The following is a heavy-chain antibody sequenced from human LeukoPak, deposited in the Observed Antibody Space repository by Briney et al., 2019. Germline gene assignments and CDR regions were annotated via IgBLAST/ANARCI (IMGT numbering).Heavy chain of an antibody. CDR2: IKQDGSEK. D-gene: IGHD6-19*01. V-gene: IGHV3-7*01. CDR1: GFTFSTYW. CDR3: ATINTVAGRSYYFDY. Sequence: GGSLRLSCAASGFTFSTYWMSWIRQAPGKGLEWVANIKQDGSEKYYVGSVKGRFTISRDNAKNSLYLQMNSLRAEDTAVYYCATINTVAGRSYYFDYRGQGTLVTVSS. J-gene: IGHJ4*02.